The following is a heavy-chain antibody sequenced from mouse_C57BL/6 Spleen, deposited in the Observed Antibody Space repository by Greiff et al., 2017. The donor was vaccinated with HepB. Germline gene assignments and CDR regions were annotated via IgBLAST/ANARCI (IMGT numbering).Heavy chain of an antibody. D-gene: IGHD2-5*01. V-gene: IGHV2-6*01. CDR1: GFSLTSYG. J-gene: IGHJ3*01. Sequence: VKVVESGPGLVAPSQSLSITCTVSGFSLTSYGVDWVRQSPGKGLEWLGVIWGVGSTNYNSALKSRLSISKDNSKSQVFLKMNSLQTDDTAMYYCASGYSNYERFAYWGQGTLVTVSA. CDR2: IWGVGST. CDR3: ASGYSNYERFAY.